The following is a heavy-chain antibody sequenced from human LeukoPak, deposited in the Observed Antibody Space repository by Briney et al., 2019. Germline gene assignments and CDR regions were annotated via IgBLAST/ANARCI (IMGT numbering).Heavy chain of an antibody. CDR2: IWYDGSNK. V-gene: IGHV3-33*08. D-gene: IGHD3-16*02. J-gene: IGHJ4*02. Sequence: PGGSLRLSCAASGFTFSSYAMSWVRQAPGKGLEWVAVIWYDGSNKYYADSVKGRFTISRDNSKNTLYLQMNSLRAEDTAVYYCARERQGYYDYVWGSYRHSYYFDYWGQGTLVTVSS. CDR1: GFTFSSYA. CDR3: ARERQGYYDYVWGSYRHSYYFDY.